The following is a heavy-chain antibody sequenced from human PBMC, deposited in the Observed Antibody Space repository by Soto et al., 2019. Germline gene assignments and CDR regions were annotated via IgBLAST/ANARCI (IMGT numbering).Heavy chain of an antibody. CDR1: GDSVTISDYY. CDR2: IDYSGST. V-gene: IGHV4-39*01. CDR3: AAHDSGGYYAEY. Sequence: QLQLQESGPGLVKPSETLSLTCTVSGDSVTISDYYWGWILQPPGKGLEWIGSIDYSGSTYYNPSLKSRVTISGDTSKKQFSLKLTSVTAADAAVYYCAAHDSGGYYAEYWGQGTLVTVSA. D-gene: IGHD3-22*01. J-gene: IGHJ4*02.